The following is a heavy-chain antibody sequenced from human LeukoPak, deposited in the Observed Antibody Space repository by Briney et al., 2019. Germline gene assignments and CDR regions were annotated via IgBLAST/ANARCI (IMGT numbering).Heavy chain of an antibody. J-gene: IGHJ4*02. V-gene: IGHV3-23*01. CDR2: ISGSGGNT. D-gene: IGHD3-3*01. CDR1: GFTFSNYA. Sequence: PGGSLRLSCAASGFTFSNYAMSWVRQAPGKGLEWVSVISGSGGNTYYADSVKGRFTISRDNSKNTLYLQMNSLRAEDTAVYYCAKDRHYDFWSGYWDYWGQGTLVTVSS. CDR3: AKDRHYDFWSGYWDY.